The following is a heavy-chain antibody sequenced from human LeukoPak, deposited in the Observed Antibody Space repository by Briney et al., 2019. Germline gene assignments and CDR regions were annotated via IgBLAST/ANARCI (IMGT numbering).Heavy chain of an antibody. CDR2: IIPIFGTA. CDR3: ARGGSWELQKYYFDY. J-gene: IGHJ4*02. CDR1: GGTFSSYA. D-gene: IGHD1-26*01. Sequence: ASVKVSCKASGGTFSSYATSWVRQAPGQGLEWMGGIIPIFGTANYAQKFQGRVTITADKSMSTAYMELSSLRSEDTAVYYCARGGSWELQKYYFDYWGQGTLVTVSS. V-gene: IGHV1-69*06.